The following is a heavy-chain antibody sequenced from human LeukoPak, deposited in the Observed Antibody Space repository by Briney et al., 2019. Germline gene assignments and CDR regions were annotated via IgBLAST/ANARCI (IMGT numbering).Heavy chain of an antibody. CDR3: ARDWVSSGYSDY. D-gene: IGHD3-22*01. CDR1: GFTFSSYA. J-gene: IGHJ4*02. Sequence: GGSLRLSCAASGFTFSSYAMHWVRRAPGKGLEWVAVISYDGSNKYYADSVKGRFTISRDNSKNTLYLQMNSLRAEDTAVYYCARDWVSSGYSDYWGQGTLVTVSS. CDR2: ISYDGSNK. V-gene: IGHV3-30-3*01.